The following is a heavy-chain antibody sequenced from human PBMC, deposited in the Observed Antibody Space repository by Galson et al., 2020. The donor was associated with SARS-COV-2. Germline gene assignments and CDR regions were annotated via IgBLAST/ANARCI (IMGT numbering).Heavy chain of an antibody. J-gene: IGHJ5*02. D-gene: IGHD3-10*01. CDR1: GLTVNSNY. V-gene: IGHV3-53*01. CDR2: IYSGGNT. Sequence: GGSLRLSCAASGLTVNSNYMTWVRQAPGKGLECVSIIYSGGNTLYADSVKGRFTISRDYSKNTLFLQMNSLRAEDTAIYYCARGATYFYNSGTYVGWFDPWGQGTLVTVSS. CDR3: ARGATYFYNSGTYVGWFDP.